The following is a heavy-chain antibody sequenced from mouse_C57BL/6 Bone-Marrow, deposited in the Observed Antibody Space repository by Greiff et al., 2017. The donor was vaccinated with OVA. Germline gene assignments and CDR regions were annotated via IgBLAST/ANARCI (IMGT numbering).Heavy chain of an antibody. CDR1: GFTFSSYG. J-gene: IGHJ2*01. CDR2: ISSGGSYT. CDR3: AGWLRRYYFDY. V-gene: IGHV5-6*01. Sequence: EVQLVESGGDLVKPGGSLKLSCAASGFTFSSYGMSWVRQTPDKRLEWVATISSGGSYTYYPDSVKGRFTISRDNAKNTLYLQMSSLKSEDTAMYYCAGWLRRYYFDYWGQGTTLTVSS. D-gene: IGHD2-2*01.